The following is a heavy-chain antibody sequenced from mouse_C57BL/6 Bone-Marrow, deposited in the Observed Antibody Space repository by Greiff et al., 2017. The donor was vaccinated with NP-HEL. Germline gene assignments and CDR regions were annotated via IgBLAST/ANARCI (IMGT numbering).Heavy chain of an antibody. CDR3: TTGYGRSFDY. J-gene: IGHJ2*01. D-gene: IGHD1-1*01. Sequence: VQLQQSGAELVRPGASVKLSCTASGFNIKDDYMHWVKQRPEQGLEWIGWIDPENGDTEYASKFQGKATITADTSSNTAYLQLSSLTSEDTAVYYCTTGYGRSFDYWGQGTTLTVSS. V-gene: IGHV14-4*01. CDR1: GFNIKDDY. CDR2: IDPENGDT.